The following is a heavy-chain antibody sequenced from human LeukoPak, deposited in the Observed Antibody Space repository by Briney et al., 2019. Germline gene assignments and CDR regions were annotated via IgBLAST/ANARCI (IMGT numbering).Heavy chain of an antibody. D-gene: IGHD3-10*01. CDR1: GFTFSDYN. Sequence: GGSLRLSCAASGFTFSDYNMNWVRQVPGKGLESVSYMSRSGDIIYYADTVKGRFTISRDNAKNSLYLQMNSLRAEDTAVYYCARDVYYGSGSPRLDYWGQGTLVTVSS. CDR2: MSRSGDII. CDR3: ARDVYYGSGSPRLDY. J-gene: IGHJ4*02. V-gene: IGHV3-48*01.